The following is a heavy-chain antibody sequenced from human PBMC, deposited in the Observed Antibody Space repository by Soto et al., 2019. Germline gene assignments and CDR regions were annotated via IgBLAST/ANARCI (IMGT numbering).Heavy chain of an antibody. V-gene: IGHV4-31*03. CDR3: ARGVGLYCGGDCYYNWFDP. CDR1: GGSISSGGYY. Sequence: LSLTCTVSGGSISSGGYYWSWIRQHPGKGLEWIGYIYYSGSTYYNPSLKSRVTISVDTSTNQFSLKLSSVTAADTAVYYCARGVGLYCGGDCYYNWFDPWGQGALVTVSS. D-gene: IGHD2-21*02. CDR2: IYYSGST. J-gene: IGHJ5*02.